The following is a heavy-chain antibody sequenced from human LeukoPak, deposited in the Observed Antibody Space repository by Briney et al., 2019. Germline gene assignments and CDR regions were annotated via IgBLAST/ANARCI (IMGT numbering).Heavy chain of an antibody. J-gene: IGHJ6*03. CDR1: GFTFSSYA. D-gene: IGHD4-17*01. CDR3: AKEYGDYAPGVWYYYYYYMDV. V-gene: IGHV3-23*01. Sequence: HPGGSLRLSCAASGFTFSSYAMSWVRQAPGKGLEWVSAISGSGGSTYYADSVKGRFTISRDNSKNTLYLQMNSLRAEDTAVCYCAKEYGDYAPGVWYYYYYYMDVWGKGTTVTVSS. CDR2: ISGSGGST.